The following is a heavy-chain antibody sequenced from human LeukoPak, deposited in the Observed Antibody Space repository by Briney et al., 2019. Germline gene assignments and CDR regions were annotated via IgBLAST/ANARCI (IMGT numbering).Heavy chain of an antibody. V-gene: IGHV3-30*18. CDR1: GFTFSSYG. CDR3: AKGYIVTAADDY. J-gene: IGHJ4*02. Sequence: GGSLRLSCAASGFTFSSYGMHWVRQAPGKGLELVAVIPYDGSYTYYAGSVKGRFTISRDNSKNTLYLQMNSLRAEDTALYYCAKGYIVTAADDYWGQGTRVTVS. CDR2: IPYDGSYT. D-gene: IGHD2-21*02.